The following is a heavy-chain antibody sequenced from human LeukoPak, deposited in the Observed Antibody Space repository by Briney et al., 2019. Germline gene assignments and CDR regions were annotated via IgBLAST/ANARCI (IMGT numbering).Heavy chain of an antibody. CDR3: ARGITMVREGFDY. CDR2: IIPIFGTA. CDR1: GGTFSSYA. J-gene: IGHJ4*02. D-gene: IGHD3-10*01. Sequence: SVKVSCKASGGTFSSYAISWVRQAPGQGLEWMGGIIPIFGTANYAQKFQGGVTITADESTSTAYMELSSLRSEDTAVYYCARGITMVREGFDYWGQGTLVTVSS. V-gene: IGHV1-69*13.